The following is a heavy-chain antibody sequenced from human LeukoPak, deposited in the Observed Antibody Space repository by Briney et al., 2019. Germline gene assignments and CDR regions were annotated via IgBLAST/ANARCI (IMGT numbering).Heavy chain of an antibody. CDR2: INSDGSST. CDR3: ARDYTFDY. V-gene: IGHV3-74*01. CDR1: GFTFSSYW. J-gene: IGHJ4*02. Sequence: PGGSLRLSCAASGFTFSSYWMHWVRQAPGKGRVWVSRINSDGSSTSYADSVKGRFTISRDNAKNTLYLQMNSLRAEDTAVYYCARDYTFDYWGQGTLVTVSS. D-gene: IGHD3-16*01.